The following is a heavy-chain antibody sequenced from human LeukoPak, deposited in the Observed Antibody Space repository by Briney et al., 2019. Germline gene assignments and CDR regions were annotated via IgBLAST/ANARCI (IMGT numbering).Heavy chain of an antibody. J-gene: IGHJ3*01. CDR2: INSDGSVI. CDR3: AREEAPVEGDDAFDF. Sequence: PGGSLRLSCAVSGYTLSLHWALWVRDAPGKGLVWVSRINSDGSVINYADSVKGRFTISRDNAKNTLYLQMNSLRAEDTAVYYCAREEAPVEGDDAFDFWGQGTMVTVSS. CDR1: GYTLSLHW. V-gene: IGHV3-74*01. D-gene: IGHD3-16*01.